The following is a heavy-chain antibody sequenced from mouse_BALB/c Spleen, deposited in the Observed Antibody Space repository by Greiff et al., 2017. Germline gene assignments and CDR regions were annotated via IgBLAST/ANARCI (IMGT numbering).Heavy chain of an antibody. J-gene: IGHJ4*01. D-gene: IGHD2-3*01. CDR2: ISSGSSTI. CDR3: ARSREWLLFYAMDY. Sequence: EVHLVESGGGLVQPGGSRKLSCAASGFTFSSFGMHWVRQAPEKGLEWVAYISSGSSTIYYADTVKGRFTISRDNPKNTLFLQMTSLRSEDTAMYYCARSREWLLFYAMDYWGQGTSVTVSS. CDR1: GFTFSSFG. V-gene: IGHV5-17*02.